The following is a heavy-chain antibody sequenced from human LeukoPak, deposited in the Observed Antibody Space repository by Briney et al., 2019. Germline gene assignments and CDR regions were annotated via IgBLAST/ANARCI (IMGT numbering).Heavy chain of an antibody. CDR2: IKLDGSEK. V-gene: IGHV3-7*01. J-gene: IGHJ1*01. D-gene: IGHD3-10*01. CDR3: TKDWWFGESWVFQH. CDR1: GFTFSNYW. Sequence: GGSLRLSCAASGFTFSNYWMSWVRQAPGKGLEWVANIKLDGSEKDYVDSVKGRFTISRDNAENSLYLQLNSLRAEDTAVYYCTKDWWFGESWVFQHWGQGTLVTVSS.